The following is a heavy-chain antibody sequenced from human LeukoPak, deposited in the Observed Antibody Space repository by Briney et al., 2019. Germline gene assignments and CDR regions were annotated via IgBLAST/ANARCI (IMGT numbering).Heavy chain of an antibody. CDR1: GYTFTGYY. Sequence: GASVKVSCKASGYTFTGYYMHWVRQAPGQGLEWMGWINPNSGGTKYAQKFQGRVTMTRDTSITTAYMELSRLKSDDTAVYYCAKSTPRVPLFDYWGQGTLVTVSS. V-gene: IGHV1-2*02. D-gene: IGHD2-2*01. CDR3: AKSTPRVPLFDY. CDR2: INPNSGGT. J-gene: IGHJ4*02.